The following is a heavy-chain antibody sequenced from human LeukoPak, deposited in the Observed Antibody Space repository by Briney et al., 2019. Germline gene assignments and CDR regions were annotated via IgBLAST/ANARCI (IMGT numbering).Heavy chain of an antibody. CDR1: GYIFTSYP. V-gene: IGHV1-18*01. Sequence: GASVKVSCKASGYIFTSYPMNWVRQAPGQGLEWMGWISAYNGNTNYAQKLQGRVTMTTDTSTSTAYMELRSLRSDDTAVYYCARTNVYYYDSSDYYPYFDYWGQGTLVTVSS. D-gene: IGHD3-22*01. J-gene: IGHJ4*02. CDR3: ARTNVYYYDSSDYYPYFDY. CDR2: ISAYNGNT.